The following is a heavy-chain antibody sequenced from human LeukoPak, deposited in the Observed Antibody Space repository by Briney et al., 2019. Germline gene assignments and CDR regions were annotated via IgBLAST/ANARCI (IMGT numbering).Heavy chain of an antibody. Sequence: GGSLRLSCAASGFTFSSYSMNWVRQAPGKGLEWVSSISSSSSHIYYADSVKGRFTISRDNAKNTLYLQMNSLRAEDTAVYYCARVIYSGWEGELSDWGQGTLVTVSS. CDR3: ARVIYSGWEGELSD. V-gene: IGHV3-21*01. J-gene: IGHJ4*02. CDR1: GFTFSSYS. CDR2: ISSSSSHI. D-gene: IGHD6-19*01.